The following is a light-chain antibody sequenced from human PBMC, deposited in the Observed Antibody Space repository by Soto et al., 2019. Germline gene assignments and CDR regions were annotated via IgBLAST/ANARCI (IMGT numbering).Light chain of an antibody. J-gene: IGLJ1*01. Sequence: QSVLTQPPSLSGAPGQRATISCTGSSSNIGAGYDVHWYQQLPGTAPKLLIYGNTNRPSGVPDRFSGSKSGTSAPLAITGLQAEDEADYYCQSYDSSLSGYVFGAGTKVTVL. CDR1: SSNIGAGYD. CDR3: QSYDSSLSGYV. V-gene: IGLV1-40*01. CDR2: GNT.